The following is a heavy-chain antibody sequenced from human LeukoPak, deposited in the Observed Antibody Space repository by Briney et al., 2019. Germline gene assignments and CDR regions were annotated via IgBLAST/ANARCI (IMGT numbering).Heavy chain of an antibody. D-gene: IGHD3-16*01. J-gene: IGHJ6*03. CDR3: ARDSVSRYYYMDV. V-gene: IGHV3-7*01. CDR1: GFTFSSYW. CDR2: IKQDGSEK. Sequence: GGSLRLSCTASGFTFSSYWMSWVRQAPGKGLEWVANIKQDGSEKYYVDSVKGRFTISRDNAKNSLYLQMNSLRAEDTAVYYCARDSVSRYYYMDVWGKGTTVTVSS.